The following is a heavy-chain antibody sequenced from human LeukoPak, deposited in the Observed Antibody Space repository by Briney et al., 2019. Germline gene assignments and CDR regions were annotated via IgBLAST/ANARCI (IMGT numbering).Heavy chain of an antibody. D-gene: IGHD2-15*01. CDR1: GYTFTSYC. J-gene: IGHJ4*02. V-gene: IGHV1-18*01. CDR2: IGGYNGNT. CDR3: AREKVVTGYYFDY. Sequence: GAPVNVSCKASGYTFTSYCISWVRQAPGQGLEWMGWIGGYNGNTNYAQRLQGRVTMTTDPSTSTAYMELRSLRSDDTAVYYCAREKVVTGYYFDYWGQGTLVTVSS.